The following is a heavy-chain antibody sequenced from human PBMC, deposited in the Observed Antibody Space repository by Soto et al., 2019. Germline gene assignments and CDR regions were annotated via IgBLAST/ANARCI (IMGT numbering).Heavy chain of an antibody. V-gene: IGHV3-23*01. CDR3: PRAVAGTVWNYYYYGMDV. D-gene: IGHD6-19*01. J-gene: IGHJ6*02. CDR1: GFTFSSYA. CDR2: ISGSGGST. Sequence: GRSLRLSCAASGFTFSSYAMSWVRQAPGKGLEWVSAISGSGGSTYYADSVKGRFTISRDNSKNTLYLQMNSLRAEDTAVYYYPRAVAGTVWNYYYYGMDVWGQGTTVTVSS.